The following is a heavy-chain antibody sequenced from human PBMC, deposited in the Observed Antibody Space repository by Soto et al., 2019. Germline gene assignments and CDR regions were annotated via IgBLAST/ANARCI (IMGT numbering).Heavy chain of an antibody. V-gene: IGHV3-30*04. CDR2: ISYDGRSE. J-gene: IGHJ3*01. CDR3: AREAATGGTSDLDF. D-gene: IGHD2-15*01. Sequence: QVQLVESGGGVVQPGRSLRLSCAASGFTFSNYAIHWVRQAPGKGLEWVAFISYDGRSEFYADSVKGRFTISRDNSKNTLSLQLNSLRTEYTAVYYCAREAATGGTSDLDFWGQGTLVTVSS. CDR1: GFTFSNYA.